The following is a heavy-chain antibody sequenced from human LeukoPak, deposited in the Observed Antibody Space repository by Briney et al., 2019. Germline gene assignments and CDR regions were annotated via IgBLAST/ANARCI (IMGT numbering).Heavy chain of an antibody. J-gene: IGHJ5*02. CDR3: ARVIEYYYGSGTYRPAGWFDP. V-gene: IGHV3-48*03. CDR2: ISSSGSNT. D-gene: IGHD3-10*01. CDR1: GFNFSAYE. Sequence: QTGGSLRLSCAASGFNFSAYEMNWVRQAPGKGLEWVSYISSSGSNTYYADSVKGRFTISRGNDKNSLYLQMDSLRAEDTAVYYCARVIEYYYGSGTYRPAGWFDPWGQGTLVTVSS.